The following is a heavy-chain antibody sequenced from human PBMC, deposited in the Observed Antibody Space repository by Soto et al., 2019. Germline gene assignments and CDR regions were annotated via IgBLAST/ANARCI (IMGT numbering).Heavy chain of an antibody. CDR1: GFTFTSSA. CDR2: IVVGSGNT. CDR3: AADPDLDYDFCSGLNWFDP. J-gene: IGHJ5*02. D-gene: IGHD3-3*01. Sequence: GASVKVSCKASGFTFTSSAVQWVRQARGQRLEWIGWIVVGSGNTNYAQKFQERVTITRDMSTSTAYMELSSLRSEDTAVYYCAADPDLDYDFCSGLNWFDPWGQGTLVTVSS. V-gene: IGHV1-58*01.